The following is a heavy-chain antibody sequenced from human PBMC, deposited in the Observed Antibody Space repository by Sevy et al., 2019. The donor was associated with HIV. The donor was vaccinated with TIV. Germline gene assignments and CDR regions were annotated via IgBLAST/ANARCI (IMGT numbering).Heavy chain of an antibody. V-gene: IGHV1-18*01. CDR3: ARDSSSSYYYYGMDV. D-gene: IGHD6-6*01. CDR1: GYTFTSYG. CDR2: ISAYNGNT. J-gene: IGHJ6*02. Sequence: ASVKVSCKASGYTFTSYGISWVRQAPGQGLEWMGWISAYNGNTNYAQKLQGRVTMTTDTSTSTAYMELRSLSSDDTAVYYCARDSSSSYYYYGMDVWGQGTTVTGSS.